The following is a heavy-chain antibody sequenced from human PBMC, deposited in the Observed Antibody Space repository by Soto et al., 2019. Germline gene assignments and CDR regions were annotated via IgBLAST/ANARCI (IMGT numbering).Heavy chain of an antibody. CDR1: GLTFSSYW. CDR3: ASDRFRGTYYLRGVTYFFEE. J-gene: IGHJ4*02. V-gene: IGHV3-7*03. CDR2: IKQDGSEK. Sequence: GGSLRLSCAASGLTFSSYWMSLVRQAPGKGLEWVANIKQDGSEKNYLDSVKGRFTISRDNAKNSLYLQMNSLRAEDTAVYYCASDRFRGTYYLRGVTYFFEEWGQGAPVTVSS. D-gene: IGHD1-26*01.